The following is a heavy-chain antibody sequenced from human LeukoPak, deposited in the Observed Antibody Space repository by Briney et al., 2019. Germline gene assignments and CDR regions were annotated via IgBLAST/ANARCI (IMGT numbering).Heavy chain of an antibody. CDR3: AKSGVVPAAIPYYFDY. J-gene: IGHJ4*02. CDR1: GFTFSSYG. Sequence: GGSLRLSCAASGFTFSSYGMHWVRQAPGKGLEWVAFIRYDGSNKYYADSVKGRFTISRDNSKNTLYLQMNSLRAEDTAVYYCAKSGVVPAAIPYYFDYWGQRTLVTVSS. CDR2: IRYDGSNK. D-gene: IGHD2-2*02. V-gene: IGHV3-30*02.